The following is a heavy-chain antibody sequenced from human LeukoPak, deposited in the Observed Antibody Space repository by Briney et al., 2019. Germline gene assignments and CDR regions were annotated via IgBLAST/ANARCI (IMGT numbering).Heavy chain of an antibody. Sequence: EASVKVSCKASGYTFTSYGISWVRQAPGQGLEWMGWISAYNGNTNYAQKLQGRVTMTTDTSTSTAYMELRSLRSDDTAVYYCVRDQRSGWYPKRTQLDYWGQGTLVTVSS. V-gene: IGHV1-18*01. J-gene: IGHJ4*02. D-gene: IGHD6-19*01. CDR3: VRDQRSGWYPKRTQLDY. CDR1: GYTFTSYG. CDR2: ISAYNGNT.